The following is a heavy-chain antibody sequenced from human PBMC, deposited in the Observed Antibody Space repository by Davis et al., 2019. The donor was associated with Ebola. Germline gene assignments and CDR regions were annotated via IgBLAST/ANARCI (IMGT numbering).Heavy chain of an antibody. CDR1: GFTFSSYW. Sequence: GESLKISCAASGFTFSSYWMNWVRQAPGKGLEWVSVIYSGGSTYYADSVKGRFTISRDNSKNTLYLQMNSLRADDTAVYYCARKVLSTSCYNYWGQGTLVTVSS. J-gene: IGHJ4*02. V-gene: IGHV3-66*01. CDR3: ARKVLSTSCYNY. CDR2: IYSGGST. D-gene: IGHD2-2*02.